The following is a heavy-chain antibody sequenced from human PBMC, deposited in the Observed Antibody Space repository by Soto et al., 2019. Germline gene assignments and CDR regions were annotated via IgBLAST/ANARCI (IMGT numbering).Heavy chain of an antibody. J-gene: IGHJ6*02. CDR2: INAGNGNT. D-gene: IGHD3-22*01. CDR3: ARDPNDSSAYYHHYYYGMDV. CDR1: GYTFTSYG. Sequence: ASVKVSCKASGYTFTSYGIHWVRQAPGQRLEWTGWINAGNGNTKYSEKFQGRVTITRDTSASTAYLELSSLRSEDTAVYCCARDPNDSSAYYHHYYYGMDVWGQGTTVTVSS. V-gene: IGHV1-3*01.